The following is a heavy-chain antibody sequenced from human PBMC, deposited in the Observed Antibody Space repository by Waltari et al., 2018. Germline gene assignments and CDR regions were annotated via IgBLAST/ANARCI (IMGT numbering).Heavy chain of an antibody. D-gene: IGHD5-12*01. J-gene: IGHJ4*02. CDR3: TTDGGVAGYGY. V-gene: IGHV3-15*01. Sequence: EVQLVESGGGLVKPGGSLTLSCAAFGFTFNNAWMSWGRPAPGKGLEWVGRIKSKAAGGTTDYAAPVKGRFTFSRDESINTLCLQMNSLKTEDSAMYYCTTDGGVAGYGYWGQGTLVTVSS. CDR1: GFTFNNAW. CDR2: IKSKAAGGTT.